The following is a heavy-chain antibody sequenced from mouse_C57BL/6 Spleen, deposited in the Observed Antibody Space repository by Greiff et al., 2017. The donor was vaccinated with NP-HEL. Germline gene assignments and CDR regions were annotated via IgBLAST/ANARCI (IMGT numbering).Heavy chain of an antibody. V-gene: IGHV5-16*01. J-gene: IGHJ1*03. CDR1: GFTFSDYY. CDR2: INYDGSST. Sequence: DVHLVESEGGLVQPGSSMKLSCTASGFTFSDYYMAWVRQVPEKGLEWVANINYDGSSTYYLDSLKSRFIISRDNAKNILYLQMSSLKSEDTATYYCARVIATGWYFDVWGTGTTVTVSS. CDR3: ARVIATGWYFDV. D-gene: IGHD1-1*01.